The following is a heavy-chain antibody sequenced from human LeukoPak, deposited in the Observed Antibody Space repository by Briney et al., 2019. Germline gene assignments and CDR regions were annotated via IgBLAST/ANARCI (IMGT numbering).Heavy chain of an antibody. CDR2: ISGSGDTT. J-gene: IGHJ4*02. CDR3: AKGHSAHGTGFDY. D-gene: IGHD1-1*01. CDR1: GLTFSSFA. V-gene: IGHV3-23*01. Sequence: AGSLRLSCAASGLTFSSFAMSWIRQAPGKGLEWVSAISGSGDTTYYADSVKGRFTISRDKFKNTLYLQMNSLRVEDTAVYYCAKGHSAHGTGFDYWGQGTLVIVSS.